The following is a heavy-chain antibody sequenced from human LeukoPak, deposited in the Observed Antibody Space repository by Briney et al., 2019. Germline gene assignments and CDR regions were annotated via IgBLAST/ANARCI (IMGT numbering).Heavy chain of an antibody. D-gene: IGHD1-14*01. J-gene: IGHJ6*03. Sequence: ASVKVSCKASGGTFSSYAISWVRQAPGQGLEWMGGIIPIFGTANYAQKFQGRVTITADESTSTAYMELSSLRSEDTAVYYCARDRNSYMDVWGKGTTVTVSS. CDR1: GGTFSSYA. V-gene: IGHV1-69*13. CDR3: ARDRNSYMDV. CDR2: IIPIFGTA.